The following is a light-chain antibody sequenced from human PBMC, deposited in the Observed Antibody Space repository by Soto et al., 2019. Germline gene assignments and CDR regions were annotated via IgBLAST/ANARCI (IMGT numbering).Light chain of an antibody. CDR1: QSVDIN. V-gene: IGKV3-15*01. J-gene: IGKJ1*01. CDR3: QQYRSWPRT. Sequence: EIVLTQSPATLSVSPGERVTLSCRASQSVDINLAWYQQKPDQAPSLIIYGATNRATDMPGRYSGRGAGAEFTLTISSLQSEDFAVYYCQQYRSWPRTFGQGTKVYIK. CDR2: GAT.